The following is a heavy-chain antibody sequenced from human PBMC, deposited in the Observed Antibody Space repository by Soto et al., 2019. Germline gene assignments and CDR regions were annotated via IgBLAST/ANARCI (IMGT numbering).Heavy chain of an antibody. D-gene: IGHD2-2*01. CDR1: GGSFSCYY. CDR3: ARPSYALNWDFHYGMQV. V-gene: IGHV4-34*01. J-gene: IGHJ6*02. CDR2: INQSGNT. Sequence: SETLSLTCAVSGGSFSCYYWTWIGQIPGKGLEWIGEINQSGNTKYNPSLMSRVTMSVDTSRNQFSLKLRSVTAADTAVYYCARPSYALNWDFHYGMQVWGQGTSVTVSS.